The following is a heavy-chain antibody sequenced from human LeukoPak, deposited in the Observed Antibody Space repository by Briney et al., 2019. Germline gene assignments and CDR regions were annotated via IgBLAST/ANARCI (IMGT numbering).Heavy chain of an antibody. Sequence: GGSLRLSCAASGFTFSSYEMNWVRQAPGEGLEWVSYISSSGSTIYYADSVKGRFTISRDNAKNSLYLQMNSLRAEDTAVYYCARETGLYSGSYFDYWGQGTLVTVSS. CDR3: ARETGLYSGSYFDY. V-gene: IGHV3-48*03. CDR2: ISSSGSTI. CDR1: GFTFSSYE. D-gene: IGHD1-26*01. J-gene: IGHJ4*02.